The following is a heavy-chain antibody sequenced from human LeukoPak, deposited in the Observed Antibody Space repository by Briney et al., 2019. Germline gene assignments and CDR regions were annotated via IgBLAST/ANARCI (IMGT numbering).Heavy chain of an antibody. V-gene: IGHV1-2*02. CDR1: GYTFTGYY. D-gene: IGHD3-22*01. J-gene: IGHJ4*02. CDR3: ARDRGSSSDYYDSSGMGGY. CDR2: INPNSGGT. Sequence: ASVKVSCKASGYTFTGYYMHWVRQAPGHGLEWMGWINPNSGGTNYAQKFQGRVTMTRDTSISTAYMELSRLRSDDTAVYYCARDRGSSSDYYDSSGMGGYWGQGTLVTVSS.